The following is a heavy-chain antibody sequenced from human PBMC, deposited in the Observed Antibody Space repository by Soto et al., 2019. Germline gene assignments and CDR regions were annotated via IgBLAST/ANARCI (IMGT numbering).Heavy chain of an antibody. CDR2: ISGSGGST. J-gene: IGHJ5*02. D-gene: IGHD2-21*01. CDR3: ANLPTPRVMYIKGWFDP. Sequence: GGSLRLSCAASGFTFSSYAMSWVRQAPGKGLEWVSAISGSGGSTYYADSVKGRFTISRDNSKNTLYLQMNSLRAEDTAVYYCANLPTPRVMYIKGWFDPWGQGTLVTVSS. CDR1: GFTFSSYA. V-gene: IGHV3-23*01.